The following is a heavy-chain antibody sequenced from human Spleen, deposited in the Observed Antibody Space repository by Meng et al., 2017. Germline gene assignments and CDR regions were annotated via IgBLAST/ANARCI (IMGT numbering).Heavy chain of an antibody. Sequence: GESLKISCAASGFTFDDYAMHWVRQAPGKGLEWVSAISGSGGSTYYADSVKGRFTISRDNSKNTLYLQMNSLRAEDTAVYYCAKALYDSSGYYYLDYWGQGTLVTVSS. CDR1: GFTFDDYA. CDR2: ISGSGGST. CDR3: AKALYDSSGYYYLDY. J-gene: IGHJ4*01. D-gene: IGHD3-22*01. V-gene: IGHV3-23*01.